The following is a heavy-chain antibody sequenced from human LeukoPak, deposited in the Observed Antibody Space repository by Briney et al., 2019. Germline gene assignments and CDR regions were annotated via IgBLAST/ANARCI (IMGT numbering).Heavy chain of an antibody. CDR3: AKDPYGGFDY. CDR1: GFIVSSNY. J-gene: IGHJ4*02. D-gene: IGHD2-21*01. Sequence: PGGSLRLSCAASGFIVSSNYMTWVRQAPGKGLEWVSAITGSGGSTYYADSVKGRFTISRDNSKNTLYLQMNSLRAEDTAVYYYAKDPYGGFDYWGQGTLVTVSS. CDR2: ITGSGGST. V-gene: IGHV3-23*01.